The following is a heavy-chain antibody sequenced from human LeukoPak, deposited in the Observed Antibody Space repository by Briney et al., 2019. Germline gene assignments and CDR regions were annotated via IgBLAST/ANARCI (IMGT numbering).Heavy chain of an antibody. CDR2: ISGSGGST. CDR1: GFTFSSYA. CDR3: AKDGYGGNPAYYFDY. D-gene: IGHD4-23*01. Sequence: GGSLRLSCAASGFTFSSYAMSWVRQAPGKGLEWVSVISGSGGSTYYADSVKGRFTISRDNSKNTLYLQMNSLRAEDTAVYYCAKDGYGGNPAYYFDYWGQGTLVTVSS. J-gene: IGHJ4*02. V-gene: IGHV3-23*01.